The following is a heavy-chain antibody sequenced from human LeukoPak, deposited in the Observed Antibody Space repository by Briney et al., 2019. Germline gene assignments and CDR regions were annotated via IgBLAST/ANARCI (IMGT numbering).Heavy chain of an antibody. J-gene: IGHJ4*02. Sequence: SETLSLTCTVSGGSISSYYWSWIRQPPGKGLEWIGYIYYSGSTNYNPSLKSRVTISVDTSKNQFSLKLSSVTAADTAVYYCARGRSQRGYFDYWGQGTLVTVSS. CDR2: IYYSGST. CDR1: GGSISSYY. V-gene: IGHV4-59*12. CDR3: ARGRSQRGYFDY.